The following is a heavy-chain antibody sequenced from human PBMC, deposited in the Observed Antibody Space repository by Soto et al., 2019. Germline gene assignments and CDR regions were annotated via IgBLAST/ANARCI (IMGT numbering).Heavy chain of an antibody. CDR1: GGTFSNYA. V-gene: IGHV1-69*12. CDR2: IVHIFGTT. J-gene: IGHJ6*04. Sequence: QVQLVQSGAEVTKPGSSVKVSCKVSGGTFSNYAIDWVRLAPGHGLEWMGGIVHIFGTTYYTQKCQGRATIIADDSTPTAYLEMRSLRSEDTAIYYCARVDAVAGLYNYHGLDVWGKGTAVPVSS. CDR3: ARVDAVAGLYNYHGLDV. D-gene: IGHD6-19*01.